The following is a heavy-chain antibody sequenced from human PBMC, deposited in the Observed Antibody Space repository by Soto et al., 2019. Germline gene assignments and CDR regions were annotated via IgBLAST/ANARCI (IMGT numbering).Heavy chain of an antibody. V-gene: IGHV3-33*01. J-gene: IGHJ4*02. CDR1: GFAYNIYG. CDR2: RSCDGSND. Sequence: GGSLRLSCAASGFAYNIYGMHWVRQAPGKALVWLAIRSCDGSNDYYADSLKGRFTISRDNSKNTLYLQMNSLSAEDTSVYYCARDGRISWSYFDYCGQGSLVRVSS. D-gene: IGHD3-3*01. CDR3: ARDGRISWSYFDY.